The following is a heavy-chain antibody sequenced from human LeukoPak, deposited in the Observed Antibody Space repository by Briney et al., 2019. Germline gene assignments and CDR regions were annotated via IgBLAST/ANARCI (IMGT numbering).Heavy chain of an antibody. CDR2: LGTGGDT. CDR3: ARDPYRDAPDYFDY. Sequence: GGSLRLSCAASGFTFSSYDMHWVRQVTGKGLEWVSSLGTGGDTYYPASVKGRFTISRENAKNSLYLQSNSLRAGDTAVYYCARDPYRDAPDYFDYWGQGTLVTVSS. D-gene: IGHD1-14*01. J-gene: IGHJ4*02. V-gene: IGHV3-13*01. CDR1: GFTFSSYD.